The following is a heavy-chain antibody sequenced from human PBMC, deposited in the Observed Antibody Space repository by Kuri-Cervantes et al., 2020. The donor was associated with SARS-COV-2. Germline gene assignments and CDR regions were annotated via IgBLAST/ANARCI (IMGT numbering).Heavy chain of an antibody. J-gene: IGHJ6*03. D-gene: IGHD3-3*01. CDR2: IYTSGST. CDR3: AREWVLRFSEWSHNSPYYYYYMDV. CDR1: GGSISSYY. V-gene: IGHV4-4*07. Sequence: SETLSLTCTVSGGSISSYYWSWIRQPAGKGLEWIGRIYTSGSTNYNPSLKSRVTMSVDTSKNQFSLKLSSVTAADTAVYYCAREWVLRFSEWSHNSPYYYYYMDVWGKGTTVTVSS.